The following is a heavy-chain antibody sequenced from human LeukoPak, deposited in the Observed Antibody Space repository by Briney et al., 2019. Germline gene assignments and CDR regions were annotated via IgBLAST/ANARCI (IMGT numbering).Heavy chain of an antibody. CDR1: GYTFTSHW. Sequence: GASVKVSCKASGYTFTSHWMHWVRQAPGQGLEWMGIINPSGGSTSYSQKFQGRVTMTRDMSTSTAYMGLSSLRSEGTAVYYCARGDSSRNYYYYYYMDVWGKGTTVTVSS. V-gene: IGHV1-46*01. CDR3: ARGDSSRNYYYYYYMDV. D-gene: IGHD6-13*01. J-gene: IGHJ6*03. CDR2: INPSGGST.